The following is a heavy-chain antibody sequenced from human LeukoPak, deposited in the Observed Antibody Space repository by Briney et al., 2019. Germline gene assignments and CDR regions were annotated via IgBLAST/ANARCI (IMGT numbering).Heavy chain of an antibody. J-gene: IGHJ4*02. CDR1: GYSISSGYY. V-gene: IGHV4-38-2*02. CDR3: ARSAY. CDR2: IYHSGST. Sequence: SETLSLTCTVSGYSISSGYYWGWIRQPPGKGLEWIGSIYHSGSTYYNPSLKSRVTISIDTSKNQFSLKLSSVTAADTAVYYCARSAYWGQGTLVTVSS.